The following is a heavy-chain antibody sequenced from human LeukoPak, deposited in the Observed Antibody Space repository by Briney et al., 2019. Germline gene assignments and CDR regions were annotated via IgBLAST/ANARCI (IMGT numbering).Heavy chain of an antibody. Sequence: PSETLSLTCAVYGGSFSGYYWSWIRQPPGKGLEWIGEINHSGSTNYSPSLKSRVTISVDTSKNQFSLKLSSVTAADTAVYYCARVVDYYYYGMDVWGQGTTVTVSS. CDR3: ARVVDYYYYGMDV. J-gene: IGHJ6*02. CDR2: INHSGST. CDR1: GGSFSGYY. V-gene: IGHV4-34*01.